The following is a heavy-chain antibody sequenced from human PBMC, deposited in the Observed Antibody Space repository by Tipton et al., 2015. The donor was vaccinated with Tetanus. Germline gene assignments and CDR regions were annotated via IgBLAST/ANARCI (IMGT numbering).Heavy chain of an antibody. CDR2: INHSGSI. CDR1: GGSFSDYY. CDR3: ARRRYSWNRGGFDM. Sequence: TLSLTCEVSGGSFSDYYWSWIRHTPGKGLEWIGEINHSGSINYNPSLKSLVTIFVDPSKNQFSLRVNSVTAADTAVFYCARRRYSWNRGGFDMWGQGTMVTVSS. V-gene: IGHV4-34*01. J-gene: IGHJ3*02. D-gene: IGHD1-1*01.